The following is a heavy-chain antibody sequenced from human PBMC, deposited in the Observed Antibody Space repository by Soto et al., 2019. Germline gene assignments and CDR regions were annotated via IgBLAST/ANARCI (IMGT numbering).Heavy chain of an antibody. V-gene: IGHV1-18*01. CDR2: INAGNGNT. CDR1: GYTFTSYG. D-gene: IGHD3-10*01. Sequence: ASVKVSCKASGYTFTSYGISWVRQAPGQGLEWMGWINAGNGNTKYSQKFQGRVTITRGTSASTAYMELSSLRSEDTAVYYCARGGVLLWFGDYGMDVWGQGTTVTVSS. J-gene: IGHJ6*02. CDR3: ARGGVLLWFGDYGMDV.